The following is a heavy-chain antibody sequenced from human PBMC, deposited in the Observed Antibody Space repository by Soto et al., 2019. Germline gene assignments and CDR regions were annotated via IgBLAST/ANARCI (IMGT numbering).Heavy chain of an antibody. Sequence: GESLKISCKGSGYSFTSYWITWVRQMPGKGLEWMGTIDPSDSYTNYSPSFQGHVTISADKSTSTAYLQWSSLKASDTAIYYCTRPALTTASPFDYWGQGTLVTVSP. CDR1: GYSFTSYW. J-gene: IGHJ4*02. V-gene: IGHV5-10-1*01. CDR2: IDPSDSYT. CDR3: TRPALTTASPFDY. D-gene: IGHD4-4*01.